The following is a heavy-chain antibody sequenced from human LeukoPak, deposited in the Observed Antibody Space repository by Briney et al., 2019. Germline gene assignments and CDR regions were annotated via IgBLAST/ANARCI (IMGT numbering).Heavy chain of an antibody. CDR3: AREDYGSGSYYPDY. Sequence: SVKVSCKASRGTFSSYAISWVRQAPGQGLEWMGGIIPIFGTADYAQKFQGRVTITADESTSTAYMELSSLRSEDTAVYYCAREDYGSGSYYPDYWGQGTLVTVSA. J-gene: IGHJ4*02. CDR2: IIPIFGTA. V-gene: IGHV1-69*13. CDR1: RGTFSSYA. D-gene: IGHD3-10*01.